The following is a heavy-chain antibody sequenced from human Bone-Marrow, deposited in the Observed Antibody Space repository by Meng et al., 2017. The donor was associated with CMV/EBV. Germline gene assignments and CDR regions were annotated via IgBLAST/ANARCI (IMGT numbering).Heavy chain of an antibody. V-gene: IGHV3-53*01. D-gene: IGHD6-6*01. CDR1: GFTDSSNY. CDR2: IYSGGST. Sequence: GESLKISCAASGFTDSSNYMSWVRQAPGKGLEWVSVIYSGGSTYYADSVKGRFTISRDNSKNTLYLQMNSLRAEDTAVYYCARGASLDYWGQGTLVTVSS. CDR3: ARGASLDY. J-gene: IGHJ4*02.